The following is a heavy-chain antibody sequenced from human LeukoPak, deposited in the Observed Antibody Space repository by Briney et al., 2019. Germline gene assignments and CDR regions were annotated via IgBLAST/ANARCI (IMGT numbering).Heavy chain of an antibody. Sequence: GRSMRLSCAASGFTFSSYGMHWVRQAPGKGLEWVAVISYDGSNKYYADSVKGRFTISRDNSKNTLYLQMNSLRAEDTAVYYCAKVDRRYFDWLSLYGMDVWGKGTPVTVSS. V-gene: IGHV3-30*18. J-gene: IGHJ6*04. CDR1: GFTFSSYG. D-gene: IGHD3-9*01. CDR2: ISYDGSNK. CDR3: AKVDRRYFDWLSLYGMDV.